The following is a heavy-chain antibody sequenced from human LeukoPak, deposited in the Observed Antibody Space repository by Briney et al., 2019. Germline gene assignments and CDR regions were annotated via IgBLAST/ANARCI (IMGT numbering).Heavy chain of an antibody. Sequence: GASVKVSYKASGYTFTVYYMHWVRQAPGQGLEWMGWINPNSGGTNYAQKFQGRVTMTRDTSISTAYMELSRLRSDDTAVYYCARINYGSSGAKYYFDYWGQGTLVTVSS. CDR1: GYTFTVYY. D-gene: IGHD3-22*01. CDR2: INPNSGGT. CDR3: ARINYGSSGAKYYFDY. V-gene: IGHV1-2*02. J-gene: IGHJ4*02.